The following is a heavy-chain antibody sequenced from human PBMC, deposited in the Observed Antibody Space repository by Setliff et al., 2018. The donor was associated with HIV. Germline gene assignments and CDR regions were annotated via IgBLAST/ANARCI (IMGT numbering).Heavy chain of an antibody. Sequence: SCAASGFTFDDSGMSWVRQAPGKGLEWVSGVNWNGGSSRYADSVKGRFTISRDNAKNSLYLQMDSLRADDTALYYCARVSTSSTPGWYFDLWGRGTLVTVSS. J-gene: IGHJ2*01. CDR3: ARVSTSSTPGWYFDL. V-gene: IGHV3-20*04. CDR1: GFTFDDSG. CDR2: VNWNGGSS. D-gene: IGHD2-2*01.